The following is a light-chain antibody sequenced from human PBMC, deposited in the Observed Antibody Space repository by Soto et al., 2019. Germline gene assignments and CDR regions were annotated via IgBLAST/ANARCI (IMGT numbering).Light chain of an antibody. CDR1: SSDVGGYNY. V-gene: IGLV2-14*01. Sequence: QSALTQPASVSGSPGQSITISCTGASSDVGGYNYVSWYQQHPDKAPKLMIYEVSNRPSGVSSRFSGSKSGNTASLTISGLQSEDEADYYCSSYTDSRTYVFGTGTKVTVL. J-gene: IGLJ1*01. CDR2: EVS. CDR3: SSYTDSRTYV.